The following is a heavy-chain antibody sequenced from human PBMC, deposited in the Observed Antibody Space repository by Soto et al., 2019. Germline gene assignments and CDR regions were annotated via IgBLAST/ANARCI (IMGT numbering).Heavy chain of an antibody. J-gene: IGHJ5*02. CDR1: GFTFSSYG. Sequence: GGSLRLSCAASGFTFSSYGMHWVRQAPGKGLEWVAVISYDGSNKYYADSVKGRFTISRDNSKNTLYLQMNSLRAEDTAVYYCAKEIGYSGYDFMDWFDPWGQGTLVTVSS. V-gene: IGHV3-30*18. CDR3: AKEIGYSGYDFMDWFDP. D-gene: IGHD5-12*01. CDR2: ISYDGSNK.